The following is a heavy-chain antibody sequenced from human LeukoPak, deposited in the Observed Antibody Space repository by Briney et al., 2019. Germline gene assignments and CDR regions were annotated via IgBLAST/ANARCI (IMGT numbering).Heavy chain of an antibody. D-gene: IGHD6-19*01. V-gene: IGHV4-59*01. Sequence: SETLSLTCTVSGGSISSYYWSWIRQPPGKQLEYIGYIYYSGSTNYNPSLKSRVTISVDTSKNQFSLSLSSVTAADTAVYYCARGYSSGWTVDYWGQGTLVTVSS. CDR3: ARGYSSGWTVDY. CDR1: GGSISSYY. CDR2: IYYSGST. J-gene: IGHJ4*02.